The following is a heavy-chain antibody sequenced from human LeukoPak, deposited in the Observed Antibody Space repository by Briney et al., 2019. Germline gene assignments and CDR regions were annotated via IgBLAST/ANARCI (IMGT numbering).Heavy chain of an antibody. V-gene: IGHV4-34*01. CDR1: GGSFSGYY. Sequence: SETLSLTCAVYGGSFSGYYWSWIRQPPGKGLEWIGEINHSGSTNYNPSLKSRVAISVDTSKNQFSLKLNSLTAADTAVYYCARGSGNYGGFDYWGQGTLVTVSS. CDR2: INHSGST. J-gene: IGHJ4*02. D-gene: IGHD4-11*01. CDR3: ARGSGNYGGFDY.